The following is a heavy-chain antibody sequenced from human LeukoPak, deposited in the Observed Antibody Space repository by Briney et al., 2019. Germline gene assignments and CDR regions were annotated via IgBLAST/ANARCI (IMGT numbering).Heavy chain of an antibody. CDR1: GFTFNTYA. CDR2: ISDSGVT. D-gene: IGHD2-21*02. Sequence: PGGSLRLSCAASGFTFNTYAMTWVRQAPGKGLEWVSIISDSGVTYNSDSVKGRFTISRDNSQNTLYLQMNSLRAEDTALYYCAKGAYCGGDCYSFFDYWGQGTLVTVSS. CDR3: AKGAYCGGDCYSFFDY. V-gene: IGHV3-23*01. J-gene: IGHJ4*02.